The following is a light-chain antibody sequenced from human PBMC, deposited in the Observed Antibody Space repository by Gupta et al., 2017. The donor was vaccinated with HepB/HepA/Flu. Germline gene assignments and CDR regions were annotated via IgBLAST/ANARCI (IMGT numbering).Light chain of an antibody. J-gene: IGKJ1*01. CDR2: DAS. CDR3: QQRSNGPPVWT. CDR1: QSVSSY. V-gene: IGKV3-11*01. Sequence: EIVLTQSPATLSLSPGERATLSCRASQSVSSYLAWYQQKPGQAPRLLIYDASNRATGIPARFSGSGDGTDFTLTISSREPEDFAVYYCQQRSNGPPVWTFGQGTKVEIK.